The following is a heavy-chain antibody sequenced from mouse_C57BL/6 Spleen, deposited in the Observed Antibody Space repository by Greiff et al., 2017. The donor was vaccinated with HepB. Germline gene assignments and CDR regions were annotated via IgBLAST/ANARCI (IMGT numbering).Heavy chain of an antibody. CDR2: ISDGGSYT. D-gene: IGHD2-4*01. V-gene: IGHV5-4*01. J-gene: IGHJ1*03. CDR3: ARDDYDEGVLIYWYFDV. CDR1: GFTFSSYA. Sequence: EVQLVESGGGLVKPGGSLKLSCAASGFTFSSYAMSWVRQTPEKRLEWVATISDGGSYTYYPDNVKGRFTISRDNAKNNLYLQMSHLKSEDTAMYYCARDDYDEGVLIYWYFDVWGTGTTVTVSS.